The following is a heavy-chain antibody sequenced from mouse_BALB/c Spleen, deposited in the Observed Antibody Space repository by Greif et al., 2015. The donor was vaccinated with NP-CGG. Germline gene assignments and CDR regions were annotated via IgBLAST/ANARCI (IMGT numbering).Heavy chain of an antibody. V-gene: IGHV5-6-4*01. D-gene: IGHD1-1*01. CDR3: TRDHGSSYYFDY. CDR1: GFTFSSYT. Sequence: EVQLVESGGGLVKPGGSLKLSCAASGFTFSSYTMPWVRQTPEKRLEWVATISSGGSYTYYPDSVKGRFTISRDNAKNALYLQMSSLKSEDTAMYYCTRDHGSSYYFDYWGQGTTLTVSS. J-gene: IGHJ2*01. CDR2: ISSGGSYT.